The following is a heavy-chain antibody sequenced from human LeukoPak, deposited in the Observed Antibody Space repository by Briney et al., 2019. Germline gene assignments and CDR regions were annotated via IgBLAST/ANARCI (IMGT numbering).Heavy chain of an antibody. Sequence: GGSLRLSCAASGFTFDDYGMSWARQAPGKGLEWVSGINWNGGSTGYADSVKGRFTISRDNAKNSLYLQMNSLRAEDTALYYCARGFPGENHDYWGQGTLVTVSS. CDR3: ARGFPGENHDY. V-gene: IGHV3-20*04. D-gene: IGHD1-14*01. J-gene: IGHJ4*02. CDR1: GFTFDDYG. CDR2: INWNGGST.